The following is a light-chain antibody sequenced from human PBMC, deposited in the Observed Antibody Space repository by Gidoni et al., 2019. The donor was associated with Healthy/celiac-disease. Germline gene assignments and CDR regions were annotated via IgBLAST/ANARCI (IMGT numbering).Light chain of an antibody. CDR2: AAS. CDR1: QSISSY. J-gene: IGKJ2*01. Sequence: EIQMTETPSALSASVGDRVTITCRASQSISSYLNWYQQKPGKAPKLLIYAASSLQSGVPSRFRCSGSWTYFSLPIRRLQPVFFSTYYCHRGYCPPRTFGQGTKLEIK. CDR3: HRGYCPPRT. V-gene: IGKV1-39*01.